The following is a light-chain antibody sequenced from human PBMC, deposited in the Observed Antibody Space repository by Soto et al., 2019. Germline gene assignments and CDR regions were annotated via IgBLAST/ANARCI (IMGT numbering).Light chain of an antibody. CDR3: LLSDSGARRV. V-gene: IGLV7-46*01. CDR2: DTS. J-gene: IGLJ3*02. Sequence: QAVVTQEPSLTVSPGGTVTLTSGSSTGAVTSGHYPYWFQQKPGQAPRTLIYDTSNKHSWTPARFSGSLLGGKAALTLSGAQPEDEAEYYCLLSDSGARRVFGGGTKLTVL. CDR1: TGAVTSGHY.